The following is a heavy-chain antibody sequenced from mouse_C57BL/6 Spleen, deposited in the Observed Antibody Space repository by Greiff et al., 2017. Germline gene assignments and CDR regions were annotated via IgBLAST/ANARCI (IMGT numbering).Heavy chain of an antibody. J-gene: IGHJ1*03. D-gene: IGHD1-1*01. V-gene: IGHV1-7*01. CDR2: INPSSGYT. CDR1: GYTFTSYW. CDR3: ANTSVEARYFDV. Sequence: QVQLQQSGAELAKPGASVKLSCKASGYTFTSYWMHWVKQRPGQGLEWIGYINPSSGYTKYNQKFKDKATLTVDKSSSTAYMQLSSLTSEDSAVDYCANTSVEARYFDVWGTGTTVTVSS.